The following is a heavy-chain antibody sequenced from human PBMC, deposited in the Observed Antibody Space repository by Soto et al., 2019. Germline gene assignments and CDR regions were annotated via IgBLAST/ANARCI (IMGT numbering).Heavy chain of an antibody. CDR1: GFTFSSYG. CDR3: ARKNRPMVGGFIIPDYYYYGMDV. CDR2: IWYDGSNK. J-gene: IGHJ6*02. D-gene: IGHD3-10*01. Sequence: QVQLVESGGGVVQPGRSLRLSCAASGFTFSSYGMHWVRQAPGKGLEWVAVIWYDGSNKYYADSVKGRFTISRDNSKNTLYLKMNSVGGEDTVVYYCARKNRPMVGGFIIPDYYYYGMDVWGQGTPVTVSS. V-gene: IGHV3-33*01.